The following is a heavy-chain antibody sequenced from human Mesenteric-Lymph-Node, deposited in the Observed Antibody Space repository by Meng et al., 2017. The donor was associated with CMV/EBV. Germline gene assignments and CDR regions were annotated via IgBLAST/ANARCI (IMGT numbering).Heavy chain of an antibody. V-gene: IGHV3-7*01. CDR2: IKQDGNEK. J-gene: IGHJ6*02. Sequence: GESLKISCAASGFTFSTYWMSWVRQAPGKGLEWVANIKQDGNEKYYVDSVKGRFTISRDNAKNSLYLQMNSLRAEDTAVYYCARALREYYYYYYGMDVWGQGTTVTVSS. CDR1: GFTFSTYW. CDR3: ARALREYYYYYYGMDV. D-gene: IGHD3-10*01.